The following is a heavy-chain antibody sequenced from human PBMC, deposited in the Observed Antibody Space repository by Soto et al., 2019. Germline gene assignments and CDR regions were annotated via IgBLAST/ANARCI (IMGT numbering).Heavy chain of an antibody. CDR2: TTGGGVTS. D-gene: IGHD6-19*01. J-gene: IGHJ6*02. CDR1: GLVSGSTFDNYA. V-gene: IGHV3-23*01. Sequence: PGGSLRLTCVISGLVSGSTFDNYAMNWVRQAPGKGLGWVSSTTGGGVTSYYADSVKGRFTISRDNSKNTLYLQMNSLRAEDTAIYYCAKSQALAGRSYFYYGIDVWGQGTAVTVSS. CDR3: AKSQALAGRSYFYYGIDV.